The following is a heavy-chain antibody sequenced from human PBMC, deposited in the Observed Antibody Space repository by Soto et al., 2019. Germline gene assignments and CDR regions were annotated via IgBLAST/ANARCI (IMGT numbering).Heavy chain of an antibody. CDR1: GYSFTSYW. Sequence: EVQLVQSGAEVKKPGESLKISCKGSGYSFTSYWIGWVRQMPGKGLEWMGIIYPGDSDTRYSPSFQGQVTISADKSIXNAYRQGSSLKASDTAMYYGARQGEGTTGTTGAFDIWGQGTRVTVSS. V-gene: IGHV5-51*01. D-gene: IGHD1-1*01. CDR3: ARQGEGTTGTTGAFDI. CDR2: IYPGDSDT. J-gene: IGHJ3*02.